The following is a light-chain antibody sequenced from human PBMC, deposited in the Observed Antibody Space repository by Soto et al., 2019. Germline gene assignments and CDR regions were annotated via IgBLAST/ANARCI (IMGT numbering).Light chain of an antibody. CDR2: EVT. CDR3: CSYAAGSTSVV. V-gene: IGLV2-23*02. CDR1: SSDVGGYNF. J-gene: IGLJ2*01. Sequence: HSALTQPASVSGSPGQSITISCTGTSSDVGGYNFVSWYQQHPGKAPKLMIYEVTDRPSGVSNRFSGSKSGSTASLTISGLQAEDEADYYCCSYAAGSTSVVFGGGTKLTVL.